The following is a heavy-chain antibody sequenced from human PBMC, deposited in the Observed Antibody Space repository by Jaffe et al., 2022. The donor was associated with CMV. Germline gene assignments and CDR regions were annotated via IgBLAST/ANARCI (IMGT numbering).Heavy chain of an antibody. V-gene: IGHV4-39*01. CDR3: ARFIEMATYNWFDP. J-gene: IGHJ5*02. Sequence: QLQLQESGPGLVKPSETLSLTCTVSGGSISSSSYYWGWIRQPPGKGLEWIGSIYYSGSTYYNPSLKSRVTISVDTSKNQFSLKLSSVTAADTAVYYCARFIEMATYNWFDPWGQGTLVTVSS. CDR1: GGSISSSSYY. D-gene: IGHD5-12*01. CDR2: IYYSGST.